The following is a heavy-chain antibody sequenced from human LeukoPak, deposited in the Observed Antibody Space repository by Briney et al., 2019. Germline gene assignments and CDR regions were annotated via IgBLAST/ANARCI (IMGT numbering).Heavy chain of an antibody. CDR2: IYYSGIT. V-gene: IGHV4-59*01. D-gene: IGHD3-22*01. CDR1: GGSISSYY. Sequence: PSETLSLTCTVSGGSISSYYWSWIRQPPGRGLEWIGYIYYSGITNYNPSLKSRVTMSVETSKNQFSLELSSVTAADTAVYYCARDRYYRDSSGYSGGRWFDPWGQGTLVTVSS. CDR3: ARDRYYRDSSGYSGGRWFDP. J-gene: IGHJ5*02.